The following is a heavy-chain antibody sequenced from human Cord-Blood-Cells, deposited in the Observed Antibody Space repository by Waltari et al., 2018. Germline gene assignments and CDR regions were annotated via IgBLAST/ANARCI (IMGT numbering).Heavy chain of an antibody. D-gene: IGHD3-9*01. Sequence: QVQLQESGPGLVKPSGTLSLTCAVSGGPISSSNWWSWVRQPPGEGLERIGEINHSGSTNYNPSLKSRVTISVDKSKNQFSLKLSSVTAADTAVYYCATPNYDILTGLDAFDIWGQGTMVTVSS. CDR3: ATPNYDILTGLDAFDI. V-gene: IGHV4-4*02. J-gene: IGHJ3*02. CDR1: GGPISSSNW. CDR2: INHSGST.